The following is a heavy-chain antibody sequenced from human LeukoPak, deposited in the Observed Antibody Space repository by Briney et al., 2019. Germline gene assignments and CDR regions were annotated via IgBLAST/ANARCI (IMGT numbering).Heavy chain of an antibody. J-gene: IGHJ5*02. Sequence: SQTLSLTCAVSGGSISSGGYSWSWIRQPPGKGLEWIGYIYYSGSTNYNPSLKSRVTISVDTSKNQFSLKLSSVTAADTAVYYCARTYCSSTSCYRGWFDPWGQGTLVTVSS. CDR1: GGSISSGGYS. CDR3: ARTYCSSTSCYRGWFDP. V-gene: IGHV4-61*08. D-gene: IGHD2-2*01. CDR2: IYYSGST.